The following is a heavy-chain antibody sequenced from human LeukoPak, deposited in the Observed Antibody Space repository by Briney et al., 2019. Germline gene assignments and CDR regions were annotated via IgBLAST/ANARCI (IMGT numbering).Heavy chain of an antibody. CDR1: GGSFSGYY. CDR3: ARVGSVDNLARIPLFDI. V-gene: IGHV4-34*12. J-gene: IGHJ3*02. CDR2: IIHRGST. D-gene: IGHD5-12*01. Sequence: SETLSLTCAVYGGSFSGYYWSWIRQPPGKGLEWIGEIIHRGSTYYNPSLKSRVTISLDTSKNQFSLKLSSVTAADTAVYYCARVGSVDNLARIPLFDIWGQGTMVTVSS.